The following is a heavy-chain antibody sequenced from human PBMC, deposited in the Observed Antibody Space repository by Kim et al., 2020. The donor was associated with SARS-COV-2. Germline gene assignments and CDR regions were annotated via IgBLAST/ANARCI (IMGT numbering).Heavy chain of an antibody. D-gene: IGHD6-13*01. CDR3: AASNSIAAAIDY. Sequence: SETLSLTCTVSGGSISSGGYYWSWIRQHPGKGLEWIGYIYYSGSTYYNPSLKSRVTISVDTSKNQFSLKLSSVTAADTAVYYCAASNSIAAAIDYWGQGTLVTVSS. V-gene: IGHV4-31*03. J-gene: IGHJ4*02. CDR2: IYYSGST. CDR1: GGSISSGGYY.